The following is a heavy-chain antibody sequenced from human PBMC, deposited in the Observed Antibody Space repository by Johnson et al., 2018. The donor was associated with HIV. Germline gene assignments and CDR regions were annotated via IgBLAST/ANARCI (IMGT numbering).Heavy chain of an antibody. D-gene: IGHD3-10*01. CDR2: IKQDGSEK. Sequence: EVQLVESGGGLVQPGGSLRLSCAASGFTFSSYWMSWVRQAPGKGLEWVANIKQDGSEKYYVDSVKGQFSISRDNAKNSLDLQMNSLRAEDTAVYYCARDTSGEGRAFDIWGQGTMVTVSS. J-gene: IGHJ3*02. CDR3: ARDTSGEGRAFDI. CDR1: GFTFSSYW. V-gene: IGHV3-7*05.